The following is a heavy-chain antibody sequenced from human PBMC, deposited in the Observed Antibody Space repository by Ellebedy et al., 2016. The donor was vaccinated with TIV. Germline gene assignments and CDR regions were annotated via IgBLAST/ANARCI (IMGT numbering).Heavy chain of an antibody. CDR2: IDPSVGAT. V-gene: IGHV1-46*01. CDR3: ARAPYNWNEGPRYFDN. J-gene: IGHJ4*02. CDR1: GYSFTAYF. D-gene: IGHD1-20*01. Sequence: ASVKVSCKTSGYSFTAYFLHWMRQAPGQGPEWMGVIDPSVGATTYAQKFQERVAMTRDMSSSTVHMELSSLSAEDTAVYYCARAPYNWNEGPRYFDNWGQGTLVTVSS.